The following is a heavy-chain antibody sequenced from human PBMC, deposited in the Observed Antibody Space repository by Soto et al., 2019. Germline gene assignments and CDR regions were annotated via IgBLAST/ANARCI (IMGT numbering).Heavy chain of an antibody. CDR2: ISSGSGTI. D-gene: IGHD4-17*01. V-gene: IGHV3-48*01. J-gene: IGHJ4*02. CDR3: ARDRAVKATTTIDY. Sequence: GGSLRLSCAASGFTFSSYSMNWVRQAPGKGLEWVSYISSGSGTIYDADSVKGRFTISRDNAKNSLYLQMNSLRAEDTAVYYCARDRAVKATTTIDYWGQGTLVTVSS. CDR1: GFTFSSYS.